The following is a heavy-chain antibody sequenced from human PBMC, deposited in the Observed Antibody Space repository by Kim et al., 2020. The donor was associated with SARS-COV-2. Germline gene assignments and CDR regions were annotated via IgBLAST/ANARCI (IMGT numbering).Heavy chain of an antibody. CDR3: VRSPLVVIKYYFEF. V-gene: IGHV3-48*02. CDR2: ISSSSTTI. CDR1: GFTFSTYS. D-gene: IGHD2-21*01. J-gene: IGHJ4*02. Sequence: GGSLRLSCAASGFTFSTYSMNWVRQTPGKGLEWVSYISSSSTTIFYADSVKGRFTISRDNAKNSLHLQMNSLRDEDTAVYYCVRSPLVVIKYYFEFWGQGTLVTVSS.